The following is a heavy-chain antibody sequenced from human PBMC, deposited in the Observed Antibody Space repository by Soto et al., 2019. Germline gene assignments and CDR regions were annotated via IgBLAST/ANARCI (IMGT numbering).Heavy chain of an antibody. J-gene: IGHJ6*02. CDR3: AASYCSGGRCSAYVMDI. CDR2: IYYSGRT. D-gene: IGHD2-15*01. Sequence: QVQLQESGPGLVKPSGTLSLTCAVSGGSINNGNSWSWVRQSPGRGLEWIGEIYYSGRTQYNPSLKSRISISVDNPKNQISLKLTSVTAADTARYYCAASYCSGGRCSAYVMDIWGQGTTVIVSS. CDR1: GGSINNGNS. V-gene: IGHV4-4*02.